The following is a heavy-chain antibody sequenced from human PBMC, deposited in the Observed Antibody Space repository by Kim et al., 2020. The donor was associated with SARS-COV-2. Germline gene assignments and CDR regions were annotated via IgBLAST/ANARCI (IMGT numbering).Heavy chain of an antibody. CDR2: ISSTSSYI. J-gene: IGHJ4*02. V-gene: IGHV3-21*01. D-gene: IGHD3-22*01. CDR1: GLAFNKST. CDR3: ATRRGTPDSSGFFF. Sequence: GGSLRLSCAVSGLAFNKSTLNWVRQAPGKGLEWVSSISSTSSYIHYLDSVKGRFTVSRENANNSLYLDMNSLRVEDTAVYYCATRRGTPDSSGFFFWGRGTPVPVSS.